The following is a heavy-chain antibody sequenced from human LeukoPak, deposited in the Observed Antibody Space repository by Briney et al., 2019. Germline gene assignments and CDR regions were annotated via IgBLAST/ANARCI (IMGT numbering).Heavy chain of an antibody. CDR3: ATGQNIVVVPAARGSSFDY. V-gene: IGHV1-24*01. CDR1: GYTLTELS. D-gene: IGHD2-2*01. Sequence: GASVKVSCKVSGYTLTELSMHWARQAPGKGLEWMGGFDPEDGETIYAQKFQGRVTMTEDTSTDTAYMELSSLRSEDTAVYYCATGQNIVVVPAARGSSFDYWGQGTLVTVSS. J-gene: IGHJ4*02. CDR2: FDPEDGET.